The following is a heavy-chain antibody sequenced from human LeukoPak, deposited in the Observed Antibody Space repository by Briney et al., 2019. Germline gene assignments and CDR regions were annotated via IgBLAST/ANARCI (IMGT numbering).Heavy chain of an antibody. CDR3: ARERHLVRGVIINERDYYYMDV. CDR2: IYYSGST. D-gene: IGHD3-10*01. V-gene: IGHV4-59*12. CDR1: GGSISIYY. J-gene: IGHJ6*03. Sequence: SETLSLTGTVSGGSISIYYWSWIRQPPGKGLEWIGYIYYSGSTNYNPSLKSRVTISVDTSKNQFSLKLSSVTAADTAVYYCARERHLVRGVIINERDYYYMDVWGKGTTVTVSS.